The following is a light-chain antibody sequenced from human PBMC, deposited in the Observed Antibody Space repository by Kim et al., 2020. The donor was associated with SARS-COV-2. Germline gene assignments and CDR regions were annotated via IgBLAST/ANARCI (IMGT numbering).Light chain of an antibody. CDR3: QVWDSSSDHRVV. CDR1: SIGSKS. CDR2: YDS. V-gene: IGLV3-21*04. Sequence: PGKTARVSVGGNSIGSKSVNWYQRKSGQAPVLVIYYDSDRPSGIPERFSGSNSGNTATLTISRVEAGDEADYYCQVWDSSSDHRVVFGGGTKLTVL. J-gene: IGLJ2*01.